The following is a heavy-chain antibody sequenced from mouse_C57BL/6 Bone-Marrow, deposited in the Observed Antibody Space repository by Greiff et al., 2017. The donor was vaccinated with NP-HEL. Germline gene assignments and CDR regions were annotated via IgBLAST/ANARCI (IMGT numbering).Heavy chain of an antibody. V-gene: IGHV1-5*01. Sequence: EVQGVESGTVLARPGASVKMSCKTSGYTFTSYWMHWVKQRPGQGLEWIGAIYPGNSDTSYNQKFKGKAKLTAVTSASTAYMELSSLTNEDSAVYYCTRWLLRGYAMDYWGQGTSVTVSS. J-gene: IGHJ4*01. CDR1: GYTFTSYW. CDR2: IYPGNSDT. CDR3: TRWLLRGYAMDY. D-gene: IGHD2-3*01.